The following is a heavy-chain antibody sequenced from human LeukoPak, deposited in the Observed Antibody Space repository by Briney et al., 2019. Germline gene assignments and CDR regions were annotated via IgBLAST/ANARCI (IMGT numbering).Heavy chain of an antibody. CDR3: ARDRGGYCSSTSCLKFDP. V-gene: IGHV4-61*02. J-gene: IGHJ5*02. Sequence: SETLSLTCTVSGGSISSGSYYWSWIRQPAGKGLEWIGRIYTSGSTNYNPSLKSRVTISVDTSKNQFSLKLSSVTAADTAVYYCARDRGGYCSSTSCLKFDPWGQGTLVIVSS. CDR1: GGSISSGSYY. CDR2: IYTSGST. D-gene: IGHD2-2*01.